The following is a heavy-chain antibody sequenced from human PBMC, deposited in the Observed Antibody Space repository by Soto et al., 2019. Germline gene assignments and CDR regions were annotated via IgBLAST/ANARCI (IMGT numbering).Heavy chain of an antibody. CDR2: IWYDGKIQ. Sequence: GGSLRLSCAASGFALRNFVIHWVRQAPGKGLEWLALIWYDGKIQYYADSVKGRFTISRDNSKSTVFLQMDTLRAEDSAVFFCARGDSTSNQGMDVWGQGTTVTVSS. CDR1: GFALRNFV. D-gene: IGHD6-6*01. J-gene: IGHJ6*02. V-gene: IGHV3-33*01. CDR3: ARGDSTSNQGMDV.